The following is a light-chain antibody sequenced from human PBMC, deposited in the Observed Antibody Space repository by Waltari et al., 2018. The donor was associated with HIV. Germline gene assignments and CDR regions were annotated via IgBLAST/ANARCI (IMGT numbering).Light chain of an antibody. V-gene: IGKV1-9*01. J-gene: IGKJ4*01. CDR3: QQLKSYPHT. Sequence: DIQLTQSPSFLSASAGDGLTITCRASQGISSSLAWYQQKPGKAPNLLIFDASTLQVGVPSRFSGSGSGTEFTLTVDSLQPEDFATYYCQQLKSYPHTFGGGTRVEI. CDR1: QGISSS. CDR2: DAS.